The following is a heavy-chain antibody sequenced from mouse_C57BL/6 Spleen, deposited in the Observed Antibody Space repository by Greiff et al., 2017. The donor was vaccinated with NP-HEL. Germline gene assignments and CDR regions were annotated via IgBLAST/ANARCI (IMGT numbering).Heavy chain of an antibody. CDR3: ARDYYGSSPLDY. J-gene: IGHJ2*01. Sequence: VQLQQSGAELARPGASVKLSCKASGYTFTSYGISWVKQRTGQGLEWIGEIYPRSGNTYYNEKFKGKATLTADKSSSTAYMELRSLTSEDSAVYFCARDYYGSSPLDYWGQGTTLTVSS. V-gene: IGHV1-81*01. D-gene: IGHD1-1*01. CDR1: GYTFTSYG. CDR2: IYPRSGNT.